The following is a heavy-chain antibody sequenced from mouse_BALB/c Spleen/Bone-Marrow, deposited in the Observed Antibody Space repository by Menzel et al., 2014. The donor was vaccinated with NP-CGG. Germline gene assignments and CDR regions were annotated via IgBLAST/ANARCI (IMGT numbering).Heavy chain of an antibody. CDR2: IDPANGNT. V-gene: IGHV14-3*02. J-gene: IGHJ3*01. CDR1: GFNIKDTY. Sequence: VQLQQPGAELVKLGASVKLSCTASGFNIKDTYMHWVKQRPEQGLEWIGRIDPANGNTKYDPKFQGKATITADTSSNTAYLQLSSLTSEDTAVYYCAPYYYGSSSFAYWGQGTLVTVSA. D-gene: IGHD1-1*01. CDR3: APYYYGSSSFAY.